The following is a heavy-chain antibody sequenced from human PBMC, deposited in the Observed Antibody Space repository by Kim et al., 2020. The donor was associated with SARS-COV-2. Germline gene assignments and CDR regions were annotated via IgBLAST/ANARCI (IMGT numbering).Heavy chain of an antibody. D-gene: IGHD1-26*01. V-gene: IGHV1-69*13. CDR2: IIPIFGTA. J-gene: IGHJ4*02. CDR3: AVQGGSGSYYKYYFDY. CDR1: GGTFSSYA. Sequence: SVKVSCKASGGTFSSYAISWVRQVPGQGLEWMGGIIPIFGTANYAQKFQGRVTITADESTSTAYMELSSLRSEDTAVYYCAVQGGSGSYYKYYFDYWGQGTLVTVSS.